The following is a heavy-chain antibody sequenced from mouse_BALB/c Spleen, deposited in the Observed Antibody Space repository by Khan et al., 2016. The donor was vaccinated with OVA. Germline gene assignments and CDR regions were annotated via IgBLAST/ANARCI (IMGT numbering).Heavy chain of an antibody. D-gene: IGHD1-1*01. CDR2: INPHIGET. CDR3: KRIYRSDFDY. J-gene: IGHJ2*01. V-gene: IGHV1-20*02. Sequence: EVQLKQSGPELVKPGASVKISCKASGYSFTGYFMNWVMQSHGKSLEWIGRINPHIGETLYNQKFKDKATLTVDESSSTAHMELRSLASEDSAVYYCKRIYRSDFDYWGQGTTLTVSS. CDR1: GYSFTGYF.